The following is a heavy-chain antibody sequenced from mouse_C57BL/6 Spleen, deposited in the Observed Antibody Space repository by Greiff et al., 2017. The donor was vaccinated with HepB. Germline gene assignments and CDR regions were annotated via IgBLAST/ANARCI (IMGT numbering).Heavy chain of an antibody. CDR1: GFTFSDYY. Sequence: EVKVVESEGGLVQPGSSMKLSCTASGFTFSDYYMAWVRQVPEKGLEWVANINYDGSSTYYLDSLKSRFIISRDNAKNILYLQMSSLKSEDTATYYCARVWYPLYAMDYWGQGTSVTVSS. J-gene: IGHJ4*01. D-gene: IGHD2-1*01. CDR3: ARVWYPLYAMDY. V-gene: IGHV5-16*01. CDR2: INYDGSST.